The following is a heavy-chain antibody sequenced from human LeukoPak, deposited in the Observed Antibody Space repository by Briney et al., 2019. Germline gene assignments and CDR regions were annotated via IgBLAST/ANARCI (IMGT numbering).Heavy chain of an antibody. D-gene: IGHD2-2*01. CDR3: ARGSDIVVVPAAMRSENYYYYGMDV. CDR1: GVSFSGYY. J-gene: IGHJ6*02. V-gene: IGHV4-34*01. Sequence: SETLSLTCAVYGVSFSGYYWSWIRQPPGKGLEWIGEINHSGSTNYNPSLKSRVTISVDTSKNQFSLKLSSVTAADTAVYYCARGSDIVVVPAAMRSENYYYYGMDVWGQGTTVTVSS. CDR2: INHSGST.